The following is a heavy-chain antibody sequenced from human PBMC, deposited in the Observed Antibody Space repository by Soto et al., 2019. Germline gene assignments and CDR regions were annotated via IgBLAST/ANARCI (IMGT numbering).Heavy chain of an antibody. D-gene: IGHD3-10*01. J-gene: IGHJ6*02. CDR2: INHSGST. V-gene: IGHV4-34*01. CDR1: GGSFSGYY. Sequence: SETLSLTCAVYGGSFSGYYWSWIRQPPGKGLEWIGEINHSGSTNYNPSLKSRVTISVDTSKNQFSLKLSSVTAADTAVYYCARVNWFGPGYYYYGMDVWGQGTTVTVSS. CDR3: ARVNWFGPGYYYYGMDV.